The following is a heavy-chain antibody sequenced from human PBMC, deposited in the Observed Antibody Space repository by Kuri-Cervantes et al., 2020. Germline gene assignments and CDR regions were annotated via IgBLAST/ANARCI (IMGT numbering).Heavy chain of an antibody. Sequence: ASVKVSCKASGYTFTSYDINWVRQATGQGLEWMGWMNPNSGNTGYAQKLQGRVTMTRNTSISTAYMELSSLRSEDTVVYYCARGQWRALADFDYWGQGTLVTVSS. CDR3: ARGQWRALADFDY. CDR2: MNPNSGNT. V-gene: IGHV1-8*01. J-gene: IGHJ4*02. D-gene: IGHD6-19*01. CDR1: GYTFTSYD.